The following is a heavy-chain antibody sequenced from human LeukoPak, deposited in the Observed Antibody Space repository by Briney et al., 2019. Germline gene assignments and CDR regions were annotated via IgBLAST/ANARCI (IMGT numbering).Heavy chain of an antibody. CDR1: AYTFTSYY. J-gene: IGHJ3*02. D-gene: IGHD3-22*01. CDR3: ARSNDSSGYFPLDAFDI. Sequence: ASVKVSCKASAYTFTSYYMHWVRQAPGQGLEWMGIINPSGGSTSYAQKFQGRVTMTRDTSTSTVYMELSSLRSEDTAVYYCARSNDSSGYFPLDAFDIWGQGTMVTVSS. CDR2: INPSGGST. V-gene: IGHV1-46*01.